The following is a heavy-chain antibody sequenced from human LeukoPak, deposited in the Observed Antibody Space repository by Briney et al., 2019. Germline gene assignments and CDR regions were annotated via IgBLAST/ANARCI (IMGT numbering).Heavy chain of an antibody. J-gene: IGHJ4*02. CDR3: ARAPPISINTVITRYYFDY. D-gene: IGHD4-23*01. V-gene: IGHV3-21*01. CDR1: GFTVSSNY. Sequence: PGGSLRLSCAASGFTVSSNYMSWVRQAPGKGLEWVSSISSISTYIYYPDSMRGRFTISRDNAKNSLYLQMNSLRAEDTAVYYCARAPPISINTVITRYYFDYWGQGTLVTVSS. CDR2: ISSISTYI.